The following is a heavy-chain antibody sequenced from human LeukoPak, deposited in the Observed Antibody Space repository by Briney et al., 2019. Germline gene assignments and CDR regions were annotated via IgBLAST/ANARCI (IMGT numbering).Heavy chain of an antibody. Sequence: PSQTLSLTCTVSGGSISSGDYYWSWIRQPPGKGLEWIGYIYYSGSTYCNPSLKSRVTISVDTSKNQFSLKLSSVTAADTAVYYCARGWVYYYDSSGYYDHDAFDIWGQGTMVTVSS. V-gene: IGHV4-30-4*01. J-gene: IGHJ3*02. CDR3: ARGWVYYYDSSGYYDHDAFDI. D-gene: IGHD3-22*01. CDR2: IYYSGST. CDR1: GGSISSGDYY.